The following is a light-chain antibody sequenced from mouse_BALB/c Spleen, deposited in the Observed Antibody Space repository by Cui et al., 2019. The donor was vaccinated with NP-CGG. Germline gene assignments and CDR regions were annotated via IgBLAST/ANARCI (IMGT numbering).Light chain of an antibody. Sequence: VVVTSESAPTTSPGETVTPTCRSSTGAVTTTNYADWVQEKPDHLFTGLIGGTNNRAPGVPARFSGSLIGDKAALTITGAQTEDEAIYFCALWYSNHWVFGGGTKLTVL. CDR2: GTN. V-gene: IGLV1*01. CDR1: TGAVTTTNY. CDR3: ALWYSNHWV. J-gene: IGLJ1*01.